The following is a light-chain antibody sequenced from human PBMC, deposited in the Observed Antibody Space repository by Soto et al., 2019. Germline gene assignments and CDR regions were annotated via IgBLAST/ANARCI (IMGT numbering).Light chain of an antibody. CDR1: QSVSSN. Sequence: EIVMTQSPATLSVSPGERATLSCRASQSVSSNLAWYQQKPGQAPRLLIYGASTRATGIPARFSDSGSGTDFTLTISSVQSDAFAVYYCQQYNDWPPWTFGQGTKVEIK. CDR3: QQYNDWPPWT. J-gene: IGKJ1*01. CDR2: GAS. V-gene: IGKV3-15*01.